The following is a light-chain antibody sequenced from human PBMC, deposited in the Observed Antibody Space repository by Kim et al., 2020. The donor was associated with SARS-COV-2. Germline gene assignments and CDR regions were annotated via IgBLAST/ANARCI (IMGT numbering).Light chain of an antibody. Sequence: SPGARATLSCSASQSVSSNIAWYPQKPGQAPRLLIYDAYNRATGVPARFSGSGSGTEFTLTISSLQSEDSTVYHCQQYNKWFALSFGGGTKVDIK. CDR1: QSVSSN. CDR3: QQYNKWFALS. V-gene: IGKV3-15*01. CDR2: DAY. J-gene: IGKJ4*01.